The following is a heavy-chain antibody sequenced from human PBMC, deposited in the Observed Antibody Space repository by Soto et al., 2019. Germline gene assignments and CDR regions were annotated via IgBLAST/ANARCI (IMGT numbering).Heavy chain of an antibody. CDR1: GGSISSYY. J-gene: IGHJ6*02. CDR3: ARDTFSYYDFWSGYQPNYYGMDV. V-gene: IGHV4-59*01. CDR2: IYYSGST. D-gene: IGHD3-3*01. Sequence: QVQLQESGPGLVKPSETLSLTCTVSGGSISSYYWSWIRQPPGKGLEWIGYIYYSGSTNYNPSLRSRVTISVDTSKNQFSLKLSSVTAADTAVYYCARDTFSYYDFWSGYQPNYYGMDVWGQGTTVTVSS.